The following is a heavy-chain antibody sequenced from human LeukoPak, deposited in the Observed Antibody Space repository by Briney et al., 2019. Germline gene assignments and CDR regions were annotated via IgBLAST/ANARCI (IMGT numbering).Heavy chain of an antibody. D-gene: IGHD6-13*01. Sequence: GGSLRLSCAASGFTVSSNYMSWVRQAPGKGLEWVSVIYSGGSTYYADSVKGRFTISRDNSKNTLYLQMNSLRAEDTAVYYCARDVELAAAGTSNFDYWGQGTLVTVSS. CDR1: GFTVSSNY. J-gene: IGHJ4*02. CDR3: ARDVELAAAGTSNFDY. CDR2: IYSGGST. V-gene: IGHV3-53*01.